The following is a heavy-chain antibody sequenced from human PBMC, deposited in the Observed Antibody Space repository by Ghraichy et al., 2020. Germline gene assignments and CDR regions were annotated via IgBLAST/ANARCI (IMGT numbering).Heavy chain of an antibody. D-gene: IGHD1-1*01. CDR1: GFVFTDYS. CDR3: ARDNDWAFDY. V-gene: IGHV3-69-1*01. Sequence: GESLNISCQTSGFVFTDYSFNWVRQAPGRGLEYISYLRGGSSIYYADSVKGRFTISRDNGKNLVYLQMDSLRLEDTAVYYCARDNDWAFDYWGQGVLVTVSS. CDR2: LRGGSSI. J-gene: IGHJ4*02.